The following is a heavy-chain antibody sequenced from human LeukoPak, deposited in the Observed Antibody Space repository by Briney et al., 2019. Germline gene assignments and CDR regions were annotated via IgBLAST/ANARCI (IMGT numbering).Heavy chain of an antibody. CDR2: IKQDGSEK. CDR3: ARYCGGDCYGMDV. CDR1: EFTFSSYW. J-gene: IGHJ6*02. V-gene: IGHV3-7*01. Sequence: PGGSLRLSCTASEFTFSSYWMSWVRQAPGKGLEWVVNIKQDGSEKDYVDSVKGRFTISRDNAKNSLYLQMNNLRAEDTAVYYCARYCGGDCYGMDVWGQGTTVTVSS. D-gene: IGHD2-21*01.